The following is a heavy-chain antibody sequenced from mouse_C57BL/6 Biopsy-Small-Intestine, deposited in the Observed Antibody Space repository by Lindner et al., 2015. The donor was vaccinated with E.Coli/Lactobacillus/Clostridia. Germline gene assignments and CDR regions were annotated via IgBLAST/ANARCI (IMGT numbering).Heavy chain of an antibody. CDR2: ILPGSGST. D-gene: IGHD1-1*01. CDR3: ARPITTGVPYGGWYFDV. CDR1: GYAFTNYL. V-gene: IGHV1-9*01. J-gene: IGHJ1*03. Sequence: VQLQESGAELVRPGTSVKVSCKASGYAFTNYLIEWVKQRPGHGLEWIGEILPGSGSTNYNEKFKGKATFTADTSSNTAYMQLSSLTTEDSAIYYCARPITTGVPYGGWYFDVWGTGTTVTVSS.